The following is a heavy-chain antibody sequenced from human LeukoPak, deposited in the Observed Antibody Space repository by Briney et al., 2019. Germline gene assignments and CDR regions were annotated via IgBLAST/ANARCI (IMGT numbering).Heavy chain of an antibody. J-gene: IGHJ4*02. CDR2: INHSGST. CDR3: ARFVGLWFGEHYFDY. D-gene: IGHD3-10*01. CDR1: GGSFSGYY. V-gene: IGHV4-34*01. Sequence: PSETLSLTCAVYGGSFSGYYWSWIRQPPGKGLEWIGEINHSGSTNNNPSLKSRVTISVDTSKNQFSLKLSSVTAADTAVYYCARFVGLWFGEHYFDYWGQGTLVTVSS.